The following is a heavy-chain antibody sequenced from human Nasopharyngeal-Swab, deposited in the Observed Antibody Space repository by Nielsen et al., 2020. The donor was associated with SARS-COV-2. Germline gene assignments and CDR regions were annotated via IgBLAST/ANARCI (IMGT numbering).Heavy chain of an antibody. D-gene: IGHD1-14*01. Sequence: GESLKISCAASGFTLSSYEMNWVRQAPGKGLEWISNISSTGSTIYNADSVKGRFTVSRDNAKNSMFLQMISLRAEDTAVYYCARERWRDHDFDAWGQGTLVIVSS. CDR2: ISSTGSTI. CDR3: ARERWRDHDFDA. CDR1: GFTLSSYE. J-gene: IGHJ4*02. V-gene: IGHV3-48*03.